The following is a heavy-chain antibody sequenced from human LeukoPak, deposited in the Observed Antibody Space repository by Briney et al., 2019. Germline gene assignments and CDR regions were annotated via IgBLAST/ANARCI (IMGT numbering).Heavy chain of an antibody. D-gene: IGHD2-2*01. J-gene: IGHJ4*02. CDR2: IYYSGST. V-gene: IGHV4-34*01. Sequence: PSETLSLTCAVYGGSFSGYYWGWIRQPPGKGLEWIGSIYYSGSTYYNPSLKSRLSISIDTSKNQFSLNLRSVTAADTAVYYCARDPAAVPAAYWGQGTLVTVSS. CDR3: ARDPAAVPAAY. CDR1: GGSFSGYY.